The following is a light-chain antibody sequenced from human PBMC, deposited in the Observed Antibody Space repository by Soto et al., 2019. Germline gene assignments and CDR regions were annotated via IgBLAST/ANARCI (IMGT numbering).Light chain of an antibody. CDR3: QQYNNWPPT. CDR2: GAS. J-gene: IGKJ5*01. CDR1: QRVDDSH. V-gene: IGKV3-15*01. Sequence: EIVLTHSPGTLSLSPGERAILSCRASQRVDDSHLAWYQLRPGQAPRLLIYGASTRVTGIPARFSGSGSGTEFTLTINSLQSEDFALYYCQQYNNWPPTFGQGTRLEIK.